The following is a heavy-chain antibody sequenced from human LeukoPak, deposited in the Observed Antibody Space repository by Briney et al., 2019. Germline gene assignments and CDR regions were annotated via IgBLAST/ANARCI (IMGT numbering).Heavy chain of an antibody. CDR2: ISYDGSNK. V-gene: IGHV3-30*18. J-gene: IGHJ4*02. CDR3: AKDGISQLDY. Sequence: PGGSLRLSCAASGFTFSSYDMHWVRQAPGKGLEWVAVISYDGSNKYYADSVKGRFTISRDNSKNTLYLQMNSLRAEDTAVYYCAKDGISQLDYWGQGTLVTVSS. D-gene: IGHD1-1*01. CDR1: GFTFSSYD.